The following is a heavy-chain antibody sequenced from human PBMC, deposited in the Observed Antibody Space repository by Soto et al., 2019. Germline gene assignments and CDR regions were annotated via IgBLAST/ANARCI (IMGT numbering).Heavy chain of an antibody. V-gene: IGHV1-18*01. D-gene: IGHD3-10*01. Sequence: ASVKVSCKTSGYTFSSIGISWVRQAPGQGLEWMGWISPHKDDTYYAQRLQGRVTMTTDTSTSTAYMELRSLRSDDTAVYFCARDSDGSGSYYTSYWGQGTLVTVPS. CDR1: GYTFSSIG. CDR3: ARDSDGSGSYYTSY. J-gene: IGHJ4*02. CDR2: ISPHKDDT.